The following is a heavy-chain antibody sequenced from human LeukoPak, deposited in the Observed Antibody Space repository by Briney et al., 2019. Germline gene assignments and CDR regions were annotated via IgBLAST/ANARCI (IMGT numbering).Heavy chain of an antibody. CDR1: GGSISPYY. J-gene: IGHJ4*02. CDR3: ARGQWTFDY. D-gene: IGHD6-19*01. CDR2: LYYSGNT. Sequence: SETLSLTCTVSGGSISPYYWSWIRQPPGKGLEWIGYLYYSGNTNYNPSLKSRVTISVDTSKNQFSLKLTSVTAADTAVYYCARGQWTFDYWGQGTLVSVST. V-gene: IGHV4-59*01.